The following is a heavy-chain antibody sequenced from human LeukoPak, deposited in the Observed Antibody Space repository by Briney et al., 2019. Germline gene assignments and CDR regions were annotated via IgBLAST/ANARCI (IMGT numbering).Heavy chain of an antibody. CDR3: TKDYKADY. V-gene: IGHV3-23*01. CDR2: ISASGDAT. Sequence: GGSLRLSCVTSGFTFNTYAMTWVRQAPGKGLEWVSVISASGDATNYADSVKGRFTISRDNSKNTLFLQMDRLRADDTAVYYCTKDYKADYWGQGTLVTVSS. J-gene: IGHJ4*02. D-gene: IGHD1-1*01. CDR1: GFTFNTYA.